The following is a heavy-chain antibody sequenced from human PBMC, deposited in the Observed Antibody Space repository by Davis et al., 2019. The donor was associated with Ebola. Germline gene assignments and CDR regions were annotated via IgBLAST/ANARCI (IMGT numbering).Heavy chain of an antibody. V-gene: IGHV4-39*01. D-gene: IGHD3-3*01. CDR1: GGSISSSSYY. Sequence: MPSETLSLTCTVSGGSISSSSYYWGWIRQPPGKGLEWIGSIYYSGSTYYNPSLKSRVIISVDTSKNQFSLKLSSVTAADTAVYYCARSYVNGIFGVVMRPFDYWGQGTLVTVSS. J-gene: IGHJ4*02. CDR2: IYYSGST. CDR3: ARSYVNGIFGVVMRPFDY.